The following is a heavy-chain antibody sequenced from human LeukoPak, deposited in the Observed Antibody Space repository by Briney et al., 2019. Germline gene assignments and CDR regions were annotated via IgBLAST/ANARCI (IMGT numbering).Heavy chain of an antibody. CDR1: GFTFSSYS. Sequence: GGSLGLSCAASGFTFSSYSMNWVGQAPGKGLEWVSFISERSSNIYYADSVKGRFTISRDNPKNSVYLQMNSLRAEDTAVYYCARDVLAATGPFWGQGTLVTVSS. J-gene: IGHJ4*02. D-gene: IGHD6-13*01. CDR2: ISERSSNI. CDR3: ARDVLAATGPF. V-gene: IGHV3-48*01.